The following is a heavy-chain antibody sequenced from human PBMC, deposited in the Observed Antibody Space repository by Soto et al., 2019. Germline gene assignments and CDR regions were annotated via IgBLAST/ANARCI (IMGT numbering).Heavy chain of an antibody. CDR1: GGSISNNRW. CDR3: AGQWAAGYGAFDP. CDR2: IHDRGSS. D-gene: IGHD3-9*01. J-gene: IGHJ5*02. Sequence: QVKLQESGPGLEKPSGTLSLTFAVSGGSISNNRWWTWVRQAPGKGLEWIGEIHDRGSSNYNLSLKSRASVSIDRSKNQFSLEMRAVTAANTAVYYCAGQWAAGYGAFDPWGQGTLVTVSS. V-gene: IGHV4-4*02.